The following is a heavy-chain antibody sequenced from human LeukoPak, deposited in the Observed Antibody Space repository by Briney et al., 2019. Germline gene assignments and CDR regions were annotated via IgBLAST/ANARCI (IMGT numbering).Heavy chain of an antibody. CDR2: IKQDGSEK. Sequence: GGSLRLSCAASGFTFSSYEMNWVRQAPGKGLEWVANIKQDGSEKYYVDSVKGRFTISRDNAKNSLYLQMNSLRAEDTAVYYCARDSEYSSSLPLDYWGQGTLVTVSS. D-gene: IGHD6-6*01. J-gene: IGHJ4*02. CDR3: ARDSEYSSSLPLDY. V-gene: IGHV3-7*01. CDR1: GFTFSSYE.